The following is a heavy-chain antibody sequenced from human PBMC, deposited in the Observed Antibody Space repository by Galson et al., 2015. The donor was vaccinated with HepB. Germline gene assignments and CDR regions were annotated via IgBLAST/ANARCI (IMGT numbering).Heavy chain of an antibody. CDR1: GGTFSSYA. D-gene: IGHD5-18*01. V-gene: IGHV1-69*13. Sequence: SVKVSCKASGGTFSSYAISWVRQAPGQGLEWMGGIIPIFGTANYAQKFQGRVTITADESTSTAYMELSSLRSEDTAVYYCARDLYSYGSLGAFDIWGQGTMVTVSS. CDR2: IIPIFGTA. CDR3: ARDLYSYGSLGAFDI. J-gene: IGHJ3*02.